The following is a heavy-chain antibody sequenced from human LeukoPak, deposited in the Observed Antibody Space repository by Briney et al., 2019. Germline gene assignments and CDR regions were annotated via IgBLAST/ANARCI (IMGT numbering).Heavy chain of an antibody. J-gene: IGHJ4*02. CDR3: VTMVRGVII. CDR1: GFTFSSYD. Sequence: SGGSLRLSCAASGFTFSSYDMHWVRQATGKGLEWVSAIGTAGDTSYPGYAKDRLTISRGNTKNSLYLQMNSLRTGDTAVYYCVTMVRGVIIWGQGTLVTVSS. V-gene: IGHV3-13*01. CDR2: IGTAGDT. D-gene: IGHD3-10*01.